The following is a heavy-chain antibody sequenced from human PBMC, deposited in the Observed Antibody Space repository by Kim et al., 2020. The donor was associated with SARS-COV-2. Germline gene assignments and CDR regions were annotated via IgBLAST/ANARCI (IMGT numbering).Heavy chain of an antibody. J-gene: IGHJ4*02. CDR2: IKSQPDGGTT. Sequence: GGSLRLSCAASGFTFNNACMTWVRQAPGKSLEWVGHIKSQPDGGTTDYAAPVKDRFTISRDDSENTLYLQMNSLTTEDTAVYYCTTSPGYYSTSPFDFWGQGALVTVS. CDR3: TTSPGYYSTSPFDF. CDR1: GFTFNNAC. D-gene: IGHD3-22*01. V-gene: IGHV3-15*01.